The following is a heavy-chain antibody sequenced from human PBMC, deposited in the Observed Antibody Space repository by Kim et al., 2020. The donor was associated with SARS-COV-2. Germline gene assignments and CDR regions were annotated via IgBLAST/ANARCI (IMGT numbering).Heavy chain of an antibody. Sequence: TNYNPSRKSRVTISVDTSKNQFSLKLSSVTAADTAVYYCARVEARGWFDPWGQGTLVTVSS. CDR2: T. V-gene: IGHV4-34*01. CDR3: ARVEARGWFDP. J-gene: IGHJ5*02.